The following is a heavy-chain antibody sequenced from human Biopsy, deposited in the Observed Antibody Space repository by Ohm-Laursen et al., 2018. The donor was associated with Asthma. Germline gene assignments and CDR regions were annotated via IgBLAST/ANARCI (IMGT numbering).Heavy chain of an antibody. CDR2: INAGNGNT. Sequence: ASVKVSCKASGYTFIGCHIHWMRQAPGQGLEWMGWINAGNGNTKFSQKFQGRVTITRDTSASTAYMDLSSLRSEDTATYYCARTYYDFLTGQVKDVFGVWGQGTMVTVSS. D-gene: IGHD3-9*01. CDR3: ARTYYDFLTGQVKDVFGV. CDR1: GYTFIGCH. J-gene: IGHJ3*01. V-gene: IGHV1-3*01.